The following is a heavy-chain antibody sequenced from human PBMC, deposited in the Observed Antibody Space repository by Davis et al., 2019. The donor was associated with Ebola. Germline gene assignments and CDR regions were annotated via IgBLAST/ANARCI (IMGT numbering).Heavy chain of an antibody. V-gene: IGHV4-34*01. J-gene: IGHJ5*02. CDR1: GGSFSGYY. CDR3: ARATTVNRINWFDP. Sequence: PSETLSLTCAVYGGSFSGYYWSWIRQPPGKGLEWIGEINHSGSTNYNPSLKSRVTISVDTSKNQFSLKLSSVTAADTAVYYCARATTVNRINWFDPWGQGTLVTVSS. D-gene: IGHD4-11*01. CDR2: INHSGST.